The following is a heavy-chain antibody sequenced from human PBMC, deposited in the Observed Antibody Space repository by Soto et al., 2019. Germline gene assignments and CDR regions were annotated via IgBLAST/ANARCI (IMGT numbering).Heavy chain of an antibody. CDR1: GFTFSSYG. Sequence: GGSLRLSCAASGFTFSSYGMHWVRQAPGKGLEWVAVIWYDGSNKYYADSVKGRFTISRDNSKNTLYLQMNSLRAEDTAVYYCARNHYDFWSGYYKDNWFDPWGQGTLVTVSS. CDR3: ARNHYDFWSGYYKDNWFDP. D-gene: IGHD3-3*01. J-gene: IGHJ5*02. CDR2: IWYDGSNK. V-gene: IGHV3-33*01.